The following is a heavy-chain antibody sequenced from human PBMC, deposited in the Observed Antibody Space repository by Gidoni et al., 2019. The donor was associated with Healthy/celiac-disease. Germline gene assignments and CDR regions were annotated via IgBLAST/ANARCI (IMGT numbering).Heavy chain of an antibody. CDR1: GWPFSVHY. CDR2: IDHSGST. V-gene: IGHV4-34*01. CDR3: ARGGPGPIATHYYYMDV. J-gene: IGHJ6*03. Sequence: QVQLQQWGAGLLTHSETLAFTCAVYGWPFSVHYWSWIRQPPGKGLEWIGEIDHSGSTNYNPTLKSRVTISVDTSKNQFSLKLSSVTAADTAVYYCARGGPGPIATHYYYMDVWGKGTTVTVSS. D-gene: IGHD2-15*01.